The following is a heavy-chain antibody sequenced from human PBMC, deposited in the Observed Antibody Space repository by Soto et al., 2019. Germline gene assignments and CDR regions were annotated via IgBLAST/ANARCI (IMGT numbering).Heavy chain of an antibody. CDR3: AKAGDLVAGLVNWLDP. J-gene: IGHJ5*02. V-gene: IGHV3-23*01. CDR1: GFTFNNYA. D-gene: IGHD6-19*01. Sequence: EVQLLESGGGLVQRGGSLRLSCAASGFTFNNYAMNWVRQAPGRGLEWVSGISGSGRSAHYTDSVKGRFTISRDNSKNTLYLQMNSLRAEDTALYYCAKAGDLVAGLVNWLDPWGLGTLVTVSS. CDR2: ISGSGRSA.